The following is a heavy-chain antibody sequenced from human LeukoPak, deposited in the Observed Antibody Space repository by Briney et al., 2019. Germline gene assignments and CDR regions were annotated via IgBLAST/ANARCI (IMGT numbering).Heavy chain of an antibody. CDR1: GYTFTGYY. V-gene: IGHV1-2*02. D-gene: IGHD3-9*01. Sequence: ASVKVSCKASGYTFTGYYMNWVRQAPGRGLEWMGWNNPNSGGTNYAQKFQGRVTMTRDTSISTAYMELSRLRSDDTAVYYCARVGLLRYFDWTPFDYWGQGTLVTVSS. CDR3: ARVGLLRYFDWTPFDY. CDR2: NNPNSGGT. J-gene: IGHJ4*02.